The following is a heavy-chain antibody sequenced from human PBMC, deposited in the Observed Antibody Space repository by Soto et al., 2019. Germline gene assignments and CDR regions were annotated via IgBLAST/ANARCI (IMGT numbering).Heavy chain of an antibody. CDR3: AKDVNYAFWSGHFDY. CDR1: GFIVIIYA. V-gene: IGHV3-23*01. D-gene: IGHD3-3*01. Sequence: PGGSLRLSCAASGFIVIIYAMSWVRQAPGKGLEWVSGISGSGGSTYYADSVKGRFTISRDNSKNTLYLQMNSLRAEDTAVYYCAKDVNYAFWSGHFDYWGQGTLVTVSS. J-gene: IGHJ4*02. CDR2: ISGSGGST.